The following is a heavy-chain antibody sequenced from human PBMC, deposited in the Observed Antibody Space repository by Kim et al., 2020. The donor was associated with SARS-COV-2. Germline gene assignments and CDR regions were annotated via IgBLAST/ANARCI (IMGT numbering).Heavy chain of an antibody. CDR3: ARDRKSLGVAAGDY. D-gene: IGHD6-13*01. J-gene: IGHJ4*02. Sequence: ASVKVSCKASGYTFTGYYMHWVRQAPGQGLEWMGWINPNSGGTNYAQKFQGRVTMTRDTSISTAYMELSRLRSDDTAVYYCARDRKSLGVAAGDYWGQGTLVTVSS. CDR1: GYTFTGYY. CDR2: INPNSGGT. V-gene: IGHV1-2*02.